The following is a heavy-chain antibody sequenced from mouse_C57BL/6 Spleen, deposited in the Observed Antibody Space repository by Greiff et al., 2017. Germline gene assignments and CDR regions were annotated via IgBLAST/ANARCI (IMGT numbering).Heavy chain of an antibody. J-gene: IGHJ2*01. Sequence: QVHVKQPGAELVRPGSSVKLSCKASGYTFTSYWMHWVKQRPIQGLEWIGNIDPSDSETHYNQKFKDKATLTVDKSSSTAYMQLSSLTSEDSAVYYCARLTGSYFDYWGQGTTLTVSS. CDR2: IDPSDSET. CDR1: GYTFTSYW. V-gene: IGHV1-52*01. D-gene: IGHD4-1*01. CDR3: ARLTGSYFDY.